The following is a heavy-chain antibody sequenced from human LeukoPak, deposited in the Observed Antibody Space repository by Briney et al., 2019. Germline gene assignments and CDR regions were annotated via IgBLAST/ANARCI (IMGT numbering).Heavy chain of an antibody. V-gene: IGHV4-59*08. J-gene: IGHJ6*02. D-gene: IGHD3-10*02. CDR2: IYYSGTT. Sequence: PSETLSLTCTVSGGSISSYYWSWIRQPPGEGREWIGYIYYSGTTNYNPSLNSRVTISVDTSKNQFSLKLSSVTAADTAVYFCTRHMSYYYGMDVWGQGTTVTVSS. CDR3: TRHMSYYYGMDV. CDR1: GGSISSYY.